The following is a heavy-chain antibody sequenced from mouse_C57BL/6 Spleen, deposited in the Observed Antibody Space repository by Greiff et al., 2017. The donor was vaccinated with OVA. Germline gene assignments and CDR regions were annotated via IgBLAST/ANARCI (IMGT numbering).Heavy chain of an antibody. CDR2: INYDGSGT. CDR3: AREDYGSSYAMDY. J-gene: IGHJ4*01. CDR1: GFTFSDYY. Sequence: EVKLMESEGGLVQPGSSMKLSCTASGFTFSDYYMAWVRQVPEKGLEWVANINYDGSGTYYLDSLKSRFIISRDNAKNILYLQMSSLKSEDTATYYCAREDYGSSYAMDYWGQGTSVTVSS. V-gene: IGHV5-16*01. D-gene: IGHD1-1*01.